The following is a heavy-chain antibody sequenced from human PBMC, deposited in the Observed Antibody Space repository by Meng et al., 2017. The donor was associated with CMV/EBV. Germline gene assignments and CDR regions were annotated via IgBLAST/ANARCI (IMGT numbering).Heavy chain of an antibody. V-gene: IGHV3-74*03. Sequence: EGELVESGGGLVRTGGPLGLSCADSGFTFSDYWMHWVRQAPGEGPVWVSRIDTDGTVTSYAESVRGRFTISRDNSKNTLYLQMNDLRAGDSGVYYCVRDLVGNRDSWGHGTLVTVSS. D-gene: IGHD1-14*01. CDR1: GFTFSDYW. CDR3: VRDLVGNRDS. CDR2: IDTDGTVT. J-gene: IGHJ5*01.